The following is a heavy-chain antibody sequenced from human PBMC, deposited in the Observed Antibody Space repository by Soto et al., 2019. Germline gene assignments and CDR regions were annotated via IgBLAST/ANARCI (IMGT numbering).Heavy chain of an antibody. J-gene: IGHJ3*01. CDR2: INTHNGNT. CDR1: GYTFTTYG. D-gene: IGHD3-10*01. CDR3: TGEGRPPYNNYVRDL. V-gene: IGHV1-18*01. Sequence: QVQLEQSAPEVKKPGASVKVSCKASGYTFTTYGISWVRQAPGQGLEWMGWINTHNGNTNYAQNLQGRVIMTADTSTGQAYLKLRTLRSATRPVYYFTGEGRPPYNNYVRDLGGQGPRFT.